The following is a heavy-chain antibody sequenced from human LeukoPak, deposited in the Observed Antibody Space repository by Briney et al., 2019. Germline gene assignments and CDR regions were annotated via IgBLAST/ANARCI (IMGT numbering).Heavy chain of an antibody. CDR3: ARVSSDSSGYYLPQDYYYYGMDV. V-gene: IGHV3-74*01. CDR2: INSDGSST. CDR1: GFTFSSYW. D-gene: IGHD3-22*01. J-gene: IGHJ6*02. Sequence: PGGSLRLSCAASGFTFSSYWMHWVRQAPGKGLVWVSRINSDGSSTSYADSVKGRFTISRDNAENTLYLQMNSLRAEDTAVYYCARVSSDSSGYYLPQDYYYYGMDVWGQGTTVTVSS.